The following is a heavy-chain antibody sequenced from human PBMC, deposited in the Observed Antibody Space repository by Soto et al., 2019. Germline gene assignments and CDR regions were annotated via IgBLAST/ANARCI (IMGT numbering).Heavy chain of an antibody. CDR3: ARETGLRSSGWSYYFDF. V-gene: IGHV3-48*02. D-gene: IGHD6-19*01. J-gene: IGHJ4*02. CDR2: FSGSGGTI. Sequence: EVQLVESGGGMVQPGGSLRVSCAASGFTLSSYSMHWVRQAPGKGLEWVSYFSGSGGTIYYADSVKGRFTISRANAKNSLSVQMNRLRDDDTTVYFCARETGLRSSGWSYYFDFWGQGTRVTVSS. CDR1: GFTLSSYS.